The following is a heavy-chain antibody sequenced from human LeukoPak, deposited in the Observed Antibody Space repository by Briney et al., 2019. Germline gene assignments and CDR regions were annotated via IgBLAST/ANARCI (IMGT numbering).Heavy chain of an antibody. V-gene: IGHV4-31*03. D-gene: IGHD2-21*01. CDR2: IYYSGST. J-gene: IGHJ3*02. Sequence: SETLSLTCTVPGGSISSGGYYWSWIRQHPGKGLEWIGYIYYSGSTYYNPSLKSRVTISVDTSKNQFSLKLSSVTAADTAVYYCARTSSITRIRAFDIWGQGTMVTVSS. CDR1: GGSISSGGYY. CDR3: ARTSSITRIRAFDI.